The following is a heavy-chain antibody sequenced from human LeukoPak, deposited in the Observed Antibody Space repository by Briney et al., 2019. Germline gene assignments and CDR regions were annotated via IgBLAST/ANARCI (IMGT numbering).Heavy chain of an antibody. Sequence: PSETLSLTCTVSGGSISSYYWSWIRQPPGEGLEWIGYIYYSGSTNYNPSLKSRVTISVDTSKNQFSLKLSSVTAADTAVYYCARHAYFNSGSYWDYWGQGTLVTVSS. V-gene: IGHV4-59*08. CDR3: ARHAYFNSGSYWDY. J-gene: IGHJ4*02. CDR2: IYYSGST. CDR1: GGSISSYY. D-gene: IGHD1-26*01.